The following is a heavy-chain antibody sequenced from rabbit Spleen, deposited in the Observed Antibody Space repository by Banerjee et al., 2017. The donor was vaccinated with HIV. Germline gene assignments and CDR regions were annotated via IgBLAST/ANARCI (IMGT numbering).Heavy chain of an antibody. CDR3: ARASNDADYWVL. Sequence: QEQLEESGGDLVKPEGSLTLTCTASGFSFSSSYWICWVRQAPGKGLEWIACIRTNSAGTTYYASWAKGRFTISKTSSTTVTLQVTSLTAADTATYFCARASNDADYWVLWGQGTLVTVS. CDR2: IRTNSAGTT. J-gene: IGHJ3*01. D-gene: IGHD3-1*01. V-gene: IGHV1S45*01. CDR1: GFSFSSSYW.